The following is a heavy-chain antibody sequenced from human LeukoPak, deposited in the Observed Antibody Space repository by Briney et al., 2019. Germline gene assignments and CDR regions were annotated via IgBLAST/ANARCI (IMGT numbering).Heavy chain of an antibody. J-gene: IGHJ6*02. Sequence: ASVKVSCKASGYTFTSYGISWVRQAPGQGLEWMGWISAYNGNTNYAQKLQGRVIMTTDTSTSTAYMELRSLRSDDTAVYYCAREGRPYYYYGMDVWGQGTTVTVSS. CDR3: AREGRPYYYYGMDV. V-gene: IGHV1-18*01. CDR1: GYTFTSYG. CDR2: ISAYNGNT.